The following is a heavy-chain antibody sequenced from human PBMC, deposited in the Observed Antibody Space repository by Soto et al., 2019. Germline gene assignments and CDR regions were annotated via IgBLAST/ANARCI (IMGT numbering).Heavy chain of an antibody. V-gene: IGHV4-59*01. CDR3: AREVVLRFLEWPFPDV. CDR2: IYYSGST. CDR1: GGSISSYY. J-gene: IGHJ6*02. Sequence: SETLSLTCTVSGGSISSYYWSWIRQPPGRGLEWIGYIYYSGSTNYNPSLKSRVTISVDTSKNQFSLKLSSVTAADTAVYYCAREVVLRFLEWPFPDVWGQGTTVTVSS. D-gene: IGHD3-3*01.